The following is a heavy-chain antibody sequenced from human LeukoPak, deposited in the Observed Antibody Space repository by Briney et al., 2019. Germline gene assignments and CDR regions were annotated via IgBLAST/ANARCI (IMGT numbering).Heavy chain of an antibody. J-gene: IGHJ4*02. Sequence: AASVKVSCKASGYTFTSYGISWLRQAPEQGLEWMGWISAYNGNTNYAQKLQGRVTMTTDTSTSTAYMELRSLRSDDTAVYYCARPYYDSSAPPYDYWGQGTLVTVSS. D-gene: IGHD3-22*01. CDR2: ISAYNGNT. V-gene: IGHV1-18*01. CDR3: ARPYYDSSAPPYDY. CDR1: GYTFTSYG.